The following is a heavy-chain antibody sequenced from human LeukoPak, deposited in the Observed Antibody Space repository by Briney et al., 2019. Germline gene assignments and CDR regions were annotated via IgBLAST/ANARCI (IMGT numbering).Heavy chain of an antibody. Sequence: SETLSLTCTVSGGSISSSSYYWGWIRQPPGKGLEWIGCIYYSGSTYYNPSLKSRVTISVDTSKNQFSLKLSSVTAADTAVYYCARLNQGDYYGSGSYYRGGPFDYWGQGTLVTVSS. CDR2: IYYSGST. J-gene: IGHJ4*02. CDR1: GGSISSSSYY. D-gene: IGHD3-10*01. CDR3: ARLNQGDYYGSGSYYRGGPFDY. V-gene: IGHV4-39*01.